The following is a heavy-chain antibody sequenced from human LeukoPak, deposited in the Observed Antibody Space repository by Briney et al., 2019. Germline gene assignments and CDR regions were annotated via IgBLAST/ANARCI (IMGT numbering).Heavy chain of an antibody. D-gene: IGHD6-19*01. J-gene: IGHJ4*02. V-gene: IGHV3-23*01. CDR3: AKDEHRVVAVAGSRFY. CDR1: GFTFSSYA. CDR2: ITGNGFET. Sequence: GGSLRLSCAASGFTFSSYAMNWVRQAPGAGLEWVSGITGNGFETFYADPVRGRFTISRDNSKNTLYLQMNSLRAEDTAVYYCAKDEHRVVAVAGSRFYWGQGTLVTVSS.